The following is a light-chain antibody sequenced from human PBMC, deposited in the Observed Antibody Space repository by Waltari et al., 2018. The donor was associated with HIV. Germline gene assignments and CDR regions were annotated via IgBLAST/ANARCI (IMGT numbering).Light chain of an antibody. CDR1: ENIATY. Sequence: DILLTQFPSSLSAFVGDRVTMTCRASENIATYLNWYQQKPGKAPKILVYGASVLQNGVPSRFSGGGSGTDFTLTIANLRPEDFATYFCQQSSDNVMFTFGQGT. CDR3: QQSSDNVMFT. V-gene: IGKV1-39*01. CDR2: GAS. J-gene: IGKJ2*01.